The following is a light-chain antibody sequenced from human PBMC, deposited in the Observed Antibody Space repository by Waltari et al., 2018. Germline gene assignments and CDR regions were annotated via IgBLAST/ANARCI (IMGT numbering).Light chain of an antibody. V-gene: IGLV2-14*03. J-gene: IGLJ3*02. Sequence: QSALTQPASVSGSPGQSITISCTGTSSDVGGHNHVSWYQQHPGQAPKPLIYDVSKWPSGVSERFSGSKAGNAASLTISGLQAEDEADYYCNSYTSSTTWVFGGGTRVTVL. CDR2: DVS. CDR1: SSDVGGHNH. CDR3: NSYTSSTTWV.